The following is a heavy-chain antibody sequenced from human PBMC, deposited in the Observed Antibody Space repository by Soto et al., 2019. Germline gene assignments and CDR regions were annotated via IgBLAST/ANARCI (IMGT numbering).Heavy chain of an antibody. D-gene: IGHD4-17*01. J-gene: IGHJ4*02. CDR1: GYSISSSNW. Sequence: SETLSLTCAVSGYSISSSNWWGWIRQPPGKGLEWIGYIYYSGSTYYNPSLKSRVTISVDTSKNQFSLKLSSVTAADTAVYYCARPGHGDYVFDYWGQGTLVTVSS. CDR2: IYYSGST. CDR3: ARPGHGDYVFDY. V-gene: IGHV4-28*01.